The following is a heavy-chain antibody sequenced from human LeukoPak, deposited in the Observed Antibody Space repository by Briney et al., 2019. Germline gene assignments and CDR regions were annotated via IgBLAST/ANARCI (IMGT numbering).Heavy chain of an antibody. V-gene: IGHV1-69*13. CDR3: ASYSGYQPRVYYYYGMDV. CDR1: GGTFSRYA. CDR2: IIPIFGTA. D-gene: IGHD5-12*01. Sequence: ASVKVSCKASGGTFSRYAISWVRQAPGQGLEWMGGIIPIFGTANYAQKFQGRVTITADESTSTAYMELSSLRSEDTAVYYCASYSGYQPRVYYYYGMDVWGNGSTVTVSS. J-gene: IGHJ6*04.